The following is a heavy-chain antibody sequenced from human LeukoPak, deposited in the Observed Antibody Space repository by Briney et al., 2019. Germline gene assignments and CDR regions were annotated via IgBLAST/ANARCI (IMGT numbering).Heavy chain of an antibody. CDR3: AAYNSAWYMGDY. J-gene: IGHJ4*02. V-gene: IGHV1-2*02. CDR2: INPNTGGT. CDR1: GDIFSGYY. Sequence: ASVKVSCKASGDIFSGYYMHWVRQAPGQGLEWMGWINPNTGGTDYAQKFQGRVTMTRDTSISTAYMELGRLTSDDTAVYYCAAYNSAWYMGDYWGQGTLVTVSS. D-gene: IGHD6-19*01.